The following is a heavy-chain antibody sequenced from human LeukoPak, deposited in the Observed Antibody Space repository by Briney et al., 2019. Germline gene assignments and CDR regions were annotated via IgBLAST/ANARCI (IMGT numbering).Heavy chain of an antibody. Sequence: ASVKVSCKVSGYTLTELSMHWVRQAPGKGLEWMGGFDPEDGETIYAQKFQGRVTMTEDTSTDTAYVELSSLRSEDTAVYYCATDLGTSLHSKYWGQGTLVTVSS. D-gene: IGHD2/OR15-2a*01. J-gene: IGHJ4*02. CDR3: ATDLGTSLHSKY. V-gene: IGHV1-24*01. CDR1: GYTLTELS. CDR2: FDPEDGET.